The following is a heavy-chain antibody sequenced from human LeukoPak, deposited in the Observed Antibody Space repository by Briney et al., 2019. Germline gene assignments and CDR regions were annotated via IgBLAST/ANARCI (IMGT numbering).Heavy chain of an antibody. CDR1: GYIFTASY. CDR2: INPNIGGA. D-gene: IGHD2-15*01. Sequence: GASVKASCKASGYIFTASYIHWVRQAPRQGLEWMGWINPNIGGASFAKKFQGRVTLTRDTSITTTYLELTGLRSDDTAVYFCARGDCSGVSCYSVDSWGQGTLVTVSS. V-gene: IGHV1-2*02. J-gene: IGHJ4*02. CDR3: ARGDCSGVSCYSVDS.